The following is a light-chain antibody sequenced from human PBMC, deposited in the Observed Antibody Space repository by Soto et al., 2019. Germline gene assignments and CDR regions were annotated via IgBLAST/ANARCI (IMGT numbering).Light chain of an antibody. CDR3: CSYTSSSTV. V-gene: IGLV2-14*02. CDR2: EGS. CDR1: SSDVGNYNL. J-gene: IGLJ1*01. Sequence: QSVLTQPASVSGSPGQSITISCTGTSSDVGNYNLVSWYQQHPGKAPKLMIYEGSKRPSGVSNRFSGSKSGNTASLTISILQAEDEADYYCCSYTSSSTVFGTGTKLTVL.